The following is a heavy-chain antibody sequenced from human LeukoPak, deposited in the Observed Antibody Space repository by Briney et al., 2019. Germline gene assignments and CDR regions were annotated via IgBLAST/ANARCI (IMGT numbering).Heavy chain of an antibody. J-gene: IGHJ3*02. CDR3: AKALVAVTSQDGFDM. Sequence: GGSLRLSCEASGFTFSNYSMNWVRQAPGKGLEWVSVITDSGRSTYYADYVKGRFTISRDNSKNTLHLQMSSLRAEDTAIYYCAKALVAVTSQDGFDMWGHGTMVTVSS. D-gene: IGHD2-21*02. CDR2: ITDSGRST. V-gene: IGHV3-23*01. CDR1: GFTFSNYS.